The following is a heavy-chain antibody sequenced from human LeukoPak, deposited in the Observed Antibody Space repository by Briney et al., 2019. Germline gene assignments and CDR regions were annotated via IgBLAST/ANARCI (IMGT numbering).Heavy chain of an antibody. CDR1: DDSISDYY. Sequence: PSETLSLTCTVSDDSISDYYRGWIRQPPGKGLEWIGYFYNSGRSTYNPSLKSRVTISADTSKNHFSLKLSSVTAADTAVYYCAREKAAAGFDYWGQGTLVTVSS. V-gene: IGHV4-59*01. CDR3: AREKAAAGFDY. J-gene: IGHJ4*02. D-gene: IGHD6-13*01. CDR2: FYNSGRS.